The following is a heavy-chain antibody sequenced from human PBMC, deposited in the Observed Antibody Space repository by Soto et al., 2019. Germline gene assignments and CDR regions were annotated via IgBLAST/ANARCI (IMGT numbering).Heavy chain of an antibody. CDR1: GFTFSSYA. CDR3: AKGSSTSCYCNLDY. CDR2: ISGSDDRT. V-gene: IGHV3-23*01. J-gene: IGHJ4*02. Sequence: EVQLLESGGGLVQPGGSLRLSCAASGFTFSSYAMSWVRQAPGKGLEWVSVISGSDDRTYYADSVKGRFTISRDNSKNTLYLQMNSLRAEDTAVYYCAKGSSTSCYCNLDYWGQGTLATVSS. D-gene: IGHD2-2*01.